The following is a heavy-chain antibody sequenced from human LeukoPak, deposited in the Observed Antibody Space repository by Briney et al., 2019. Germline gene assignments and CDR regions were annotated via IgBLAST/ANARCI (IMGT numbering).Heavy chain of an antibody. CDR2: ISGSGGST. CDR3: ARTRLNIAVAGPDYYYYMDV. Sequence: GGSLRLSCAASGFTFSNYWMHWVRQAPGKGLEWVSAISGSGGSTYYADSVKGRFTISRDNSKNTLYLQMNSLRAEDTAVYYCARTRLNIAVAGPDYYYYMDVWGKGTTVTVSS. J-gene: IGHJ6*03. CDR1: GFTFSNYW. D-gene: IGHD6-19*01. V-gene: IGHV3-23*01.